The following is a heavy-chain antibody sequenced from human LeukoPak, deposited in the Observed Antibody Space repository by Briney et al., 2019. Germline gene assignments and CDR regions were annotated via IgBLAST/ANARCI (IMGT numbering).Heavy chain of an antibody. CDR2: IKSKADGETT. Sequence: GGSLRLSCAASRFTFINAWMNWVRQAPGKGLEWVGRIKSKADGETTDYAAPVKGRFTISRDDSNNMVYLQMSSLKVEDTAVYYCAKDRKQWLPANFDYWGQGTLVTVSS. V-gene: IGHV3-15*01. CDR3: AKDRKQWLPANFDY. CDR1: RFTFINAW. D-gene: IGHD6-19*01. J-gene: IGHJ4*02.